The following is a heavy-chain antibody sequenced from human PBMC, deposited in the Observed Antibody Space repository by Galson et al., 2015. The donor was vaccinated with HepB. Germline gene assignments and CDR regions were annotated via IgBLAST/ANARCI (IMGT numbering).Heavy chain of an antibody. V-gene: IGHV1-18*01. J-gene: IGHJ4*02. D-gene: IGHD1-26*01. CDR3: AREGWELSYFDY. CDR1: GYTFTTYT. Sequence: SVKVSCKASGYTFTTYTISWVRRAPGQGLEWMGWISAYNGNTNYAQKFQGRVTMTTDTSMSTAYMELRSLRSDDTAVYYCAREGWELSYFDYWGQGSLVTVSS. CDR2: ISAYNGNT.